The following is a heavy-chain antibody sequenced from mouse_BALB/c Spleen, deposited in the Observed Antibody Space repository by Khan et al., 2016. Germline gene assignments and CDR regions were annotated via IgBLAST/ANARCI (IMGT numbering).Heavy chain of an antibody. J-gene: IGHJ4*01. D-gene: IGHD1-2*01. CDR2: ISYSGST. CDR1: GYSITSDYA. V-gene: IGHV3-2*02. CDR3: ARTPTAYYTMDY. Sequence: EVQLVESGPGLVKPSQSLSLTCTVTGYSITSDYAWNWIRQFPGNKLEWMGYISYSGSTRYYPSLKSRISFTRDTSKNPFFLQLNSVTTEDTATYYLARTPTAYYTMDYWGQGTSVTVSS.